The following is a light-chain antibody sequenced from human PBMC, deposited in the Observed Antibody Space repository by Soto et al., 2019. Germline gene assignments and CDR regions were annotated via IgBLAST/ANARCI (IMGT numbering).Light chain of an antibody. CDR3: QQSGSSFYT. Sequence: EIVLTQSPGTLSLSPGERATLSCRASQSVSSAYLAWYQQIPGQAPRLLIYGASSRATGNPDRLSGSGSGTDFTLTISGLEPEDFAVYYCQQSGSSFYTFGQGTKLEIK. V-gene: IGKV3-20*01. CDR2: GAS. CDR1: QSVSSAY. J-gene: IGKJ2*01.